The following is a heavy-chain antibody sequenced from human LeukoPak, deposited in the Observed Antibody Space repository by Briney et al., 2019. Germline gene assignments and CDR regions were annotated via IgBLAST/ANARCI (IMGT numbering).Heavy chain of an antibody. V-gene: IGHV3-15*01. CDR3: TTGYPSLVRGVIRDY. Sequence: GGSLRLSCVASGFTFSNAWMYWVRQAPGKGLEWVGRIKSKTDGGTTDYAAPVKGRFTISRDDSKNTFYLQMNSLKTEDTAVYYCTTGYPSLVRGVIRDYWGQGTLVTVSS. CDR1: GFTFSNAW. J-gene: IGHJ4*02. CDR2: IKSKTDGGTT. D-gene: IGHD3-10*01.